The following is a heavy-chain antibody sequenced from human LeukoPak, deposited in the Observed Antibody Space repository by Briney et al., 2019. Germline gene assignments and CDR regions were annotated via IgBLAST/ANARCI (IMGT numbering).Heavy chain of an antibody. CDR2: IYTSGST. J-gene: IGHJ6*03. Sequence: SETLSLTCTVSGGSISSYYWSWIRQPAGKGLEWIGRIYTSGSTNYNPSLKSRVTMSVDTSKNQFSLKLSSVTAADTAVYYCASGTITIFGVVSPEHYYYYMDVWGNGTTGTVSS. CDR3: ASGTITIFGVVSPEHYYYYMDV. D-gene: IGHD3-3*01. V-gene: IGHV4-4*07. CDR1: GGSISSYY.